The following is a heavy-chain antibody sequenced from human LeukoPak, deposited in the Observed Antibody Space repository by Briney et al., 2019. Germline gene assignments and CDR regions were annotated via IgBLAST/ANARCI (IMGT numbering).Heavy chain of an antibody. V-gene: IGHV3-30*02. CDR2: IRYDGSNK. CDR1: GFTFSSYG. D-gene: IGHD3-10*01. J-gene: IGHJ4*02. CDR3: AKDKVTMVRRVILPSSDY. Sequence: GGSLRLSCAASGFTFSSYGMHWVRQAPGKGLEWVAFIRYDGSNKYYADSVKGRFTISRDNSKNTLYLQMNSLRAEDTAVYYCAKDKVTMVRRVILPSSDYWGQGTLVTVSS.